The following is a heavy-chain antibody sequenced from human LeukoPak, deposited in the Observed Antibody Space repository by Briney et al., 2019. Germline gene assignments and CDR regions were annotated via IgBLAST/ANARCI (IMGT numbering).Heavy chain of an antibody. CDR2: INPNSGGT. Sequence: ASVKVSCKASGYTFIGYYMHWVRQAPGQGLEWMGWINPNSGGTNYAQKFQGRVTMTRDTSISTAYMELSRLRSDDTAVYYCARDRAITSIGSYYYYGMDVWGQGTTVTVSS. D-gene: IGHD1-14*01. J-gene: IGHJ6*02. CDR3: ARDRAITSIGSYYYYGMDV. CDR1: GYTFIGYY. V-gene: IGHV1-2*02.